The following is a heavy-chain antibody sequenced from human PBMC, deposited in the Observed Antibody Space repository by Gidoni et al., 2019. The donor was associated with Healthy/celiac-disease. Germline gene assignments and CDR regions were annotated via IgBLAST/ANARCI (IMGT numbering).Heavy chain of an antibody. CDR3: TTDPMTDHPWSSFDY. V-gene: IGHV3-15*01. D-gene: IGHD2-21*02. Sequence: EVQLVESGGGLVKPGGSLRLACAASGFTISNAWMSWVRQAPGKGLEWVGRIKSKTDGGTTDYAAPVKGRFTISRDDSKNTLYLQMNSLKTEDTAVYYCTTDPMTDHPWSSFDYWGQGTLVTVSS. CDR2: IKSKTDGGTT. CDR1: GFTISNAW. J-gene: IGHJ4*02.